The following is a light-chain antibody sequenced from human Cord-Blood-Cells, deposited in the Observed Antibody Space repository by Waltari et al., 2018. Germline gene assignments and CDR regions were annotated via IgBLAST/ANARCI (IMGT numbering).Light chain of an antibody. J-gene: IGLJ2*01. CDR3: SSYTSSSTVV. CDR2: DVR. CDR1: SSDVGGYNS. Sequence: QSALTQPASVSGSPGQSITISCTGTSSDVGGYNSVSWYQQHPGKAPKLMIYDVRKRPSGVSNRFSGSKSGNTASLTISGLQAEDEADYYCSSYTSSSTVVFGGGTKLTVL. V-gene: IGLV2-14*01.